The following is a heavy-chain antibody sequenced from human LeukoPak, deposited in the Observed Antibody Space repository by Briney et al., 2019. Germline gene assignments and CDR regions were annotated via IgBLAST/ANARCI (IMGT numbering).Heavy chain of an antibody. D-gene: IGHD2-15*01. Sequence: PGGSLRLSCAASGFTFSSYAMSWVRQAPGKGLEWVSAISGSGGSTYYADSVKGRFTISRDNSKNTLYLQMNSLRAEDTAVYYCAKDDIVVVVAAPLDAFDIWGQGTMVTVSS. J-gene: IGHJ3*02. CDR1: GFTFSSYA. V-gene: IGHV3-23*01. CDR2: ISGSGGST. CDR3: AKDDIVVVVAAPLDAFDI.